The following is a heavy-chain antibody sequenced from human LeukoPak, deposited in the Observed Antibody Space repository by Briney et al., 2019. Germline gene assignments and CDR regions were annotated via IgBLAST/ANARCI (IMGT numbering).Heavy chain of an antibody. D-gene: IGHD3/OR15-3a*01. Sequence: PGGALRLSCSASKFTFSDYWMTWGRQAPGKGPELVAYMNQFGTEIKDLDAVKGRFTISIDNAKNYIYLWMPRLRAAATAVYSCARGTYYYEFWGQGTLVTVSS. CDR3: ARGTYYYEF. V-gene: IGHV3-7*04. CDR1: KFTFSDYW. J-gene: IGHJ4*02. CDR2: MNQFGTEI.